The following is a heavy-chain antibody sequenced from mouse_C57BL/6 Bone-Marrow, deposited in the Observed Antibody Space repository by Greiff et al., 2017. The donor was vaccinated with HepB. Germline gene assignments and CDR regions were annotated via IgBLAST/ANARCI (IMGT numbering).Heavy chain of an antibody. Sequence: QVQLQQPGAELVMPGASVKLSCKASGYTFTSYWMHWVKQRPGQGLEWIGEIDPSDSYTNSNQKFKGKSTLTVNKSSSTAYMQLSSQTSEDSAVYYCARNFYYYAMDYWGQGTSVTVSS. CDR1: GYTFTSYW. CDR3: ARNFYYYAMDY. CDR2: IDPSDSYT. V-gene: IGHV1-69*01. J-gene: IGHJ4*01.